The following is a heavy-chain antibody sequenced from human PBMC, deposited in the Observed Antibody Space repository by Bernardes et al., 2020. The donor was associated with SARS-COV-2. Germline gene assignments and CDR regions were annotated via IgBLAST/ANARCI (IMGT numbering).Heavy chain of an antibody. Sequence: SETLSLTCAVYGGSFSNNYWSWIRQPPGKGLEWIGEISHSGSTNFNPSLKSRGTISVDRSKNQFSLKVSSLTAADTAVYYCARGNSSRVEALYGRSVDYYYAMDVWGQGTTVTVSS. CDR1: GGSFSNNY. CDR2: ISHSGST. CDR3: ARGNSSRVEALYGRSVDYYYAMDV. D-gene: IGHD2-15*01. V-gene: IGHV4-34*01. J-gene: IGHJ6*02.